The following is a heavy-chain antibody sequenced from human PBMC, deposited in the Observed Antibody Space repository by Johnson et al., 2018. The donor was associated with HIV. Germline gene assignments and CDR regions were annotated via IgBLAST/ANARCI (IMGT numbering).Heavy chain of an antibody. Sequence: VQLVESGGGVVRPGGSLRLSCAASGFTFDDYGMSWVRQAPGKGLEWVSGINWNGGSTGYADSVKGRVTISRDNAKNSLYLQMNSLRAEDTALYYCARGRGITIFGVVIADAFEIWGQGTMVTVSS. V-gene: IGHV3-20*04. J-gene: IGHJ3*02. CDR1: GFTFDDYG. CDR2: INWNGGST. CDR3: ARGRGITIFGVVIADAFEI. D-gene: IGHD3-3*01.